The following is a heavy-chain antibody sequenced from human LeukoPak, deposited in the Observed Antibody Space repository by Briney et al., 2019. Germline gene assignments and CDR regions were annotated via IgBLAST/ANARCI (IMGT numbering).Heavy chain of an antibody. CDR1: GGSISSYY. CDR2: IYYSGST. V-gene: IGHV4-59*01. J-gene: IGHJ5*02. Sequence: SETLSLTCTVSGGSISSYYWSWIRQPPGKGLEWIGYIYYSGSTNYNPSLKSRVTISVDTSKNQFSLKLSSVTAADTAVYYCAGVEAAAGHPYGPWGQGTLVTVSS. CDR3: AGVEAAAGHPYGP. D-gene: IGHD6-13*01.